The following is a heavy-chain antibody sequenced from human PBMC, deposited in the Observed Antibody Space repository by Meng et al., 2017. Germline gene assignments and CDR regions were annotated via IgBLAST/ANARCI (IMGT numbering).Heavy chain of an antibody. CDR2: IKQDGSEK. V-gene: IGHV3-7*01. CDR3: ARIVGATRVFDY. CDR1: GFTFSSYW. Sequence: GESLKISCAASGFTFSSYWMSWVRQAPGKGLEWVANIKQDGSEKYYVDSVKGRFTISRDNAKNSLYLQMNSLRAEDTAVYYCARIVGATRVFDYWGQGTLVTVSS. D-gene: IGHD1-26*01. J-gene: IGHJ4*02.